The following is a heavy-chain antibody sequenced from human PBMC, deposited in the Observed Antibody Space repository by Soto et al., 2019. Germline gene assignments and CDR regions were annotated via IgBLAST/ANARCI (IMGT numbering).Heavy chain of an antibody. CDR1: GGSISSSSYY. V-gene: IGHV4-39*07. CDR2: IYYSGST. CDR3: ARVPVRKYYRAGSYQNYYFGMDV. D-gene: IGHD3-10*01. J-gene: IGHJ6*02. Sequence: SETLSLTCTVSGGSISSSSYYWGWIRQPPGKGQEWIGSIYYSGSTYYNPCLKSRVTISVDRSKSQFSLNLSSVTAADTAIYFCARVPVRKYYRAGSYQNYYFGMDVWGQGTTVTVSS.